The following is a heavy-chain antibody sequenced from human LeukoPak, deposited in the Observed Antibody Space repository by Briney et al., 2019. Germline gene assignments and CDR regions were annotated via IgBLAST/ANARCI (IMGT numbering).Heavy chain of an antibody. J-gene: IGHJ5*02. CDR3: AREPPAGAAHYYGSGSYHH. Sequence: ASVKVSCKASGYPFTSYGISWVRQAPGQGLEWMGWISAYNGNTNYAQKLQGRVTMTTDTSTSTAYMELRSLRSDDTAVYYCAREPPAGAAHYYGSGSYHHWGQGTLVTVSS. V-gene: IGHV1-18*04. CDR2: ISAYNGNT. CDR1: GYPFTSYG. D-gene: IGHD3-10*01.